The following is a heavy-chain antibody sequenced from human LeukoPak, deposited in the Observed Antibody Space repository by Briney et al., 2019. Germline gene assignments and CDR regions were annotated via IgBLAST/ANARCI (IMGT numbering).Heavy chain of an antibody. CDR1: GFTFSSCA. Sequence: GGSLRLSCAASGFTFSSCAMHWVRQAPGKGLEWVAVISYDGSNKYYADSVKGRLTISRDNSKNTLYLQMNSLRAEDTAVYYCARGTLRYFDWHHFDYWGQGTLVTVSS. J-gene: IGHJ4*02. V-gene: IGHV3-30*04. CDR2: ISYDGSNK. D-gene: IGHD3-9*01. CDR3: ARGTLRYFDWHHFDY.